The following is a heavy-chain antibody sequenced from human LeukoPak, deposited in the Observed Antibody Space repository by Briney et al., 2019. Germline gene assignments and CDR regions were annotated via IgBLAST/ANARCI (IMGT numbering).Heavy chain of an antibody. CDR3: ARVGLDYSDSSGYYYVGFFDY. CDR1: GFTFSSYE. D-gene: IGHD3-22*01. J-gene: IGHJ4*02. Sequence: SGGSLRLSCAASGFTFSSYEMNWVRQAPGKGLEWVSYISSSGSTIYYADSVKGRFTISRDNAKNSLYLQMNSLRAEDTAVYYCARVGLDYSDSSGYYYVGFFDYWGQGTLVTVSS. CDR2: ISSSGSTI. V-gene: IGHV3-48*03.